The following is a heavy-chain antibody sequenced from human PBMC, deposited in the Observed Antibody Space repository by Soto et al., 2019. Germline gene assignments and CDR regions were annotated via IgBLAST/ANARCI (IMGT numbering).Heavy chain of an antibody. CDR3: AVNLYSGHWAPVRD. Sequence: QVQLVESGGGVVQPGRSLRLSCATPGFTFHSYGMHWVRQAPGKGLEWVAVIWDGGNTHYNVDSVKGRFTISRDISKNTLYLQMTSLRAEDTAVYYCAVNLYSGHWAPVRDWGQGTQVTVSS. J-gene: IGHJ4*02. D-gene: IGHD5-12*01. V-gene: IGHV3-33*01. CDR1: GFTFHSYG. CDR2: IWDGGNTH.